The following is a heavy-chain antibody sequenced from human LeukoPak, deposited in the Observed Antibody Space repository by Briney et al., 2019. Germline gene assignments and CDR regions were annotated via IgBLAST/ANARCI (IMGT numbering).Heavy chain of an antibody. CDR1: GYTFTTYV. Sequence: GASVKVSCKASGYTFTTYVISWVRQTPGQGLEWMGGINAYNSDTNYAQRLQGRVTMTTDTSTGTAYMDPRSLRSDDTVVYYCARGDYYFDYWGQGTLVTVSS. CDR2: INAYNSDT. V-gene: IGHV1-18*01. CDR3: ARGDYYFDY. J-gene: IGHJ4*02.